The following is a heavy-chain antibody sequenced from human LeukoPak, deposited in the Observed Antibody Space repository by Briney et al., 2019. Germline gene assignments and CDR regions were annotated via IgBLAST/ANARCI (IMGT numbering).Heavy chain of an antibody. CDR3: AKDFYEDDILTYPSLYDY. CDR1: GFTFSSYG. J-gene: IGHJ4*02. Sequence: VQPGRSLRLSCAASGFTFSSYGMHWVRQAPGKGLEWVAVISYDGSNKYYADSVKGRFTISRDNSKNTLYLQMNSLRAEDTAVYYCAKDFYEDDILTYPSLYDYWGQGTLITVSS. V-gene: IGHV3-30*18. CDR2: ISYDGSNK. D-gene: IGHD3-9*01.